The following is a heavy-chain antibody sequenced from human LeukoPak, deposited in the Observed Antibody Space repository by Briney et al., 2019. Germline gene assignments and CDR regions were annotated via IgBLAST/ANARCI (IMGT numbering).Heavy chain of an antibody. V-gene: IGHV3-7*01. CDR1: GFTFSNYW. D-gene: IGHD5-12*01. CDR2: INQDGSEE. J-gene: IGHJ4*02. CDR3: VKDGGVSGYDLLDY. Sequence: GGSLRLSCAASGFTFSNYWMTWVRQAPGKGLEWVAHINQDGSEEHYMDSVKARFTISRDNAKNSLSLQMNSLRAEDTAVYYCVKDGGVSGYDLLDYWGQGTLLSVSS.